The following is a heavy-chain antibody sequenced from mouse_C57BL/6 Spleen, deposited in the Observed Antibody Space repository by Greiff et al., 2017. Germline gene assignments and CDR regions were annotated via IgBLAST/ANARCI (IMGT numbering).Heavy chain of an antibody. CDR2: IYPRDGST. V-gene: IGHV1-78*01. CDR3: ERAGHLLPWYFDG. CDR1: GYTFTDHT. Sequence: VQLQESDAELVKPGASVKISCKVSGYTFTDHTIHWMKQRPEQGLEWIGYIYPRDGSTKYNEKFKGKATLTADKSSSTAYMQLNSLTSEDSAVYFCERAGHLLPWYFDGWGTGTTVTVSS. J-gene: IGHJ1*03.